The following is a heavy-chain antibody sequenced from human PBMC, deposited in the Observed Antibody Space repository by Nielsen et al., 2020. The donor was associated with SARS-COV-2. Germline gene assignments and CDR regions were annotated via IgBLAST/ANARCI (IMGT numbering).Heavy chain of an antibody. CDR3: ARGLLITPRVIFY. D-gene: IGHD2-8*01. CDR2: ISFDGSNT. CDR1: GFIFSDYA. V-gene: IGHV3-30-3*01. J-gene: IGHJ4*02. Sequence: GSLRLSCAASGFIFSDYAMAWVRQAPGKGLEWVAGISFDGSNTYYADSVKGRLTISRDNSKDTLYLQMSSLRAEDTAVYYCARGLLITPRVIFYWGQGTLLTVSS.